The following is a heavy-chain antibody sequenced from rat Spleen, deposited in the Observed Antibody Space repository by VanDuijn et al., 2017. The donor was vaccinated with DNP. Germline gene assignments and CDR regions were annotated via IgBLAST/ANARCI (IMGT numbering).Heavy chain of an antibody. D-gene: IGHD1-4*01. Sequence: QIQLKESGPGLAQPSQTLSLTCTVSGLSFDSNSISWIRQPPGKGLEWMGVIWSDGGTRYNSALKSRLSISKDTSKSQVFLKMNSLQREDPATYYCARDENGYVNYWFAYWGQGTLVTVSS. V-gene: IGHV2-47*01. CDR2: IWSDGGT. CDR1: GLSFDSNS. CDR3: ARDENGYVNYWFAY. J-gene: IGHJ3*01.